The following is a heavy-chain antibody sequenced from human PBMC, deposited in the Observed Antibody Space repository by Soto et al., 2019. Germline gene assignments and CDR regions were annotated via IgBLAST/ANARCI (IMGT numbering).Heavy chain of an antibody. D-gene: IGHD3-9*01. CDR1: VGSVSSSSYY. CDR2: VYYSGST. J-gene: IGHJ1*01. Sequence: PSETVCLTCTVSVGSVSSSSYYWGWVRQPPGKGLEWIGSVYYSGSTYYNPSLESRVTISVDKSKNQFSLKLMSLSAADTAVYYCGRLEGLVPLSSNFAHWAQ. CDR3: GRLEGLVPLSSNFAH. V-gene: IGHV4-39*01.